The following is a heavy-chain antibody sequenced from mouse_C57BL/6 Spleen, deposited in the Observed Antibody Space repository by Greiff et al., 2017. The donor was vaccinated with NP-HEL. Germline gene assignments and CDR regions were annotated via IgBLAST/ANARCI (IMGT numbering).Heavy chain of an antibody. CDR3: ARHPFYYGRHYYAMDY. J-gene: IGHJ4*01. Sequence: VQVVESGPGLVAPSQSLSITCTVSGFSLTSYGVHWVRQPPGKGLEWLVVIWSDGSTTYNSALKSRLSISKDNSKSQVFLKMNSLQTDDTAMYYCARHPFYYGRHYYAMDYWGQGTSVTVSS. V-gene: IGHV2-6-1*01. CDR2: IWSDGST. CDR1: GFSLTSYG. D-gene: IGHD1-1*01.